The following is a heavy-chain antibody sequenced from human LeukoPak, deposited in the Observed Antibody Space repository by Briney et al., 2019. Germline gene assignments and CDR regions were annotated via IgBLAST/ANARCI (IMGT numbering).Heavy chain of an antibody. V-gene: IGHV3-53*01. CDR2: IYGGGTI. CDR1: GFSVRTNF. Sequence: GGSLRVSCADSGFSVRTNFMSWVRQDPGEGVEWVSLIYGGGTIRYADSVKGRFTISRDNSRDTLHLQMNSLRVDDTAVYYSVRSVHHLFYSNSSGYYGDAFDVWGQGTVVTVSS. CDR3: VRSVHHLFYSNSSGYYGDAFDV. J-gene: IGHJ3*01. D-gene: IGHD3-22*01.